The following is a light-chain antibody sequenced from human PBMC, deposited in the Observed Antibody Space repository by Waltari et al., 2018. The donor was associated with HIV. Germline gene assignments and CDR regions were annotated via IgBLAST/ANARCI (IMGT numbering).Light chain of an antibody. CDR2: LVT. CDR3: MQGLQTPYT. V-gene: IGKV2-28*01. J-gene: IGKJ2*01. Sequence: DIVMTQSPLSLSVPFGGPASISCKSTQRLQHSDGHTYLDWYFQKPGQSPQLLLFLVTNRASGVPDRFSGSTSGRDFTLQISAVEADDAGIYYCMQGLQTPYTFGQGTRLEIK. CDR1: QRLQHSDGHTY.